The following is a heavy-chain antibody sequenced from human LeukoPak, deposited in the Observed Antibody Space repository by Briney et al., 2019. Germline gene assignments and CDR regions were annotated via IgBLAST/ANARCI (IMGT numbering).Heavy chain of an antibody. CDR2: ISNDGGGT. V-gene: IGHV3-23*01. D-gene: IGHD6-13*01. Sequence: GGSLRLSCAASGFIFNNYGLIWVRQAPGKGLEWVSAISNDGGGTQYADFVEGRFTISRDNSKNTLYLQMGSLRAEDMAVYYCARDATYSSSWYEGPYFDYWGQGTLVTVSA. CDR3: ARDATYSSSWYEGPYFDY. J-gene: IGHJ4*02. CDR1: GFIFNNYG.